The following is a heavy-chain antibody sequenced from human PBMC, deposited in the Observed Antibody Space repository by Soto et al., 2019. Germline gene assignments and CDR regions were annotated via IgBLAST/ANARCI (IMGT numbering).Heavy chain of an antibody. CDR3: ARGLATYCTNGVCYPRDAFDI. V-gene: IGHV1-8*01. CDR1: GYTFTSYD. D-gene: IGHD2-8*01. CDR2: MNPNSGNT. Sequence: SVKVSCKASGYTFTSYDINWVRQATGQGLEWMGWMNPNSGNTGYAQKFQGRVTMTRNTSISTAYMELSSLRSEDTAVYYCARGLATYCTNGVCYPRDAFDIWGQGTMVTVSS. J-gene: IGHJ3*02.